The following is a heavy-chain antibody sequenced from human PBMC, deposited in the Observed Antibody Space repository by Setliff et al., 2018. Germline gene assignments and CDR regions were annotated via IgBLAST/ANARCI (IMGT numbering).Heavy chain of an antibody. CDR1: VVSINSGPYY. D-gene: IGHD1-26*01. J-gene: IGHJ4*02. Sequence: SETLSLTCTVTVVSINSGPYYWTWIRQSAGKGLEWLGQIYSKGSMNYNPSLKSRVTISADTSKNHFSLKLDSVTAADTALYYCARSPSSGAYWNPRPFYSDYWARGTLVTVSS. CDR2: IYSKGSM. V-gene: IGHV4-61*09. CDR3: ARSPSSGAYWNPRPFYSDY.